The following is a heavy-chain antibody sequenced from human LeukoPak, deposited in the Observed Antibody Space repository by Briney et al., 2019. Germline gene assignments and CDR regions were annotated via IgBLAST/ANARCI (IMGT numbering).Heavy chain of an antibody. CDR2: ISGYNGKT. CDR3: ARDLGYYGSGSPYYYYYYYMDV. D-gene: IGHD3-10*01. J-gene: IGHJ6*03. Sequence: ASVKVSCKTSGYTFSSYGISWVRQAPGQGLEWMGWISGYNGKTDYAQKVQGRVTMTRDTSTSTVYMELSSLRSEDTAVYYCARDLGYYGSGSPYYYYYYYMDVWGKGTTVTVSS. V-gene: IGHV1-18*01. CDR1: GYTFSSYG.